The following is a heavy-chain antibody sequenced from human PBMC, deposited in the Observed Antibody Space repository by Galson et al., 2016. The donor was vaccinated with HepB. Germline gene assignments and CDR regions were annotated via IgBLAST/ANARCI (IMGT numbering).Heavy chain of an antibody. Sequence: SLRLSCAASGFTFSSYAMSWVRQAPGKGLEWVSSSGSGGPPYYAASVKGRLTLSRDNSKNTLFLQMHSLRADDTAVYYCAKSVLEYDILTGYYRRGADYWGQGTLVTVSS. J-gene: IGHJ4*02. V-gene: IGHV3-23*01. D-gene: IGHD3-9*01. CDR2: SGSGGPP. CDR3: AKSVLEYDILTGYYRRGADY. CDR1: GFTFSSYA.